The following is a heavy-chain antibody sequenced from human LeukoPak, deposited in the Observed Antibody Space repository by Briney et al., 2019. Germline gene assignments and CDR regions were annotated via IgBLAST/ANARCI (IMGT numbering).Heavy chain of an antibody. CDR1: GFTVSSNY. CDR3: ARDSVAADYYYYGMDV. CDR2: IYSGGST. Sequence: GGSLRLSCAASGFTVSSNYMSWVRQAPGKGLEWVSVIYSGGSTYYADSVRGRFTISRHNSKNTLYLQMNSLRAGDTAVYYCARDSVAADYYYYGMDVWGQGTTVTVS. D-gene: IGHD6-19*01. J-gene: IGHJ6*02. V-gene: IGHV3-53*04.